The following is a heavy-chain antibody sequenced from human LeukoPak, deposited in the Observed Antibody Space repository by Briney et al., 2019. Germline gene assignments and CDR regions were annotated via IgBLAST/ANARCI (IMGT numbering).Heavy chain of an antibody. V-gene: IGHV4-34*01. Sequence: SETLSLTCVVNSGSFSGYYWSWIRQPPGKGLEWIGEINNSGSTNYNPSLKSRVTISVDTSQNQFSLKLNSVTAADTALYYCARDHCSGGSCYSDYWGQGTLVTVSS. CDR2: INNSGST. D-gene: IGHD2-15*01. J-gene: IGHJ4*02. CDR3: ARDHCSGGSCYSDY. CDR1: SGSFSGYY.